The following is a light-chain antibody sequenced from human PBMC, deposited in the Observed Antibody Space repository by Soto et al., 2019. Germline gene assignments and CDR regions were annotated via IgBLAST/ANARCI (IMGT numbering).Light chain of an antibody. Sequence: DIKMTQSPSTLSASVGDRVTITFRASQSISSWLAWYQQKPGKAPKLLIYDASSLESGVPSRFSGSGSGTEFTLTISSLQPDDFATYYCQQYNSYRGTFGQGTKVDIK. CDR2: DAS. CDR3: QQYNSYRGT. V-gene: IGKV1-5*01. J-gene: IGKJ1*01. CDR1: QSISSW.